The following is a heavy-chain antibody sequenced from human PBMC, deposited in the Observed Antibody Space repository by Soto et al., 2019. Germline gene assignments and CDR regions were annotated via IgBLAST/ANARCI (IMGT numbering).Heavy chain of an antibody. CDR2: IYSGGNT. CDR3: AREVRVRGFAFDI. V-gene: IGHV3-66*01. CDR1: GFTFSNY. J-gene: IGHJ3*02. D-gene: IGHD3-3*01. Sequence: GGSLRLSCAASGFTFSNYMNWVRQAPGKGLEWVSFIYSGGNTYYADSVKGRFTISRDNSKNMLYLQMNSLRVEDTAVYYCAREVRVRGFAFDIWGQGTMVTVSS.